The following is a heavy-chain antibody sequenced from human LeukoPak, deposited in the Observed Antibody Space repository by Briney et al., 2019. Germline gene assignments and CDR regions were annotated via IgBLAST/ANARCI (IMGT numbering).Heavy chain of an antibody. CDR3: AKGPDILNGWYYFDY. D-gene: IGHD6-19*01. V-gene: IGHV3-30*18. Sequence: GGSLRLSCATSGFTFSSYGMHWVRQAPGKGLEWVAIISYDGSNKYYADSVKGRFTISRDNSKNTLYLQMNSLGAEDTAVYYCAKGPDILNGWYYFDYWGQGTLVTVSS. CDR2: ISYDGSNK. CDR1: GFTFSSYG. J-gene: IGHJ4*02.